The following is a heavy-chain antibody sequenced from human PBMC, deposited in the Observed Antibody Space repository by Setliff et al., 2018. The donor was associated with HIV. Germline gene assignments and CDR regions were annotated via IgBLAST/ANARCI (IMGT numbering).Heavy chain of an antibody. J-gene: IGHJ5*02. CDR2: VYVGGTV. Sequence: TSETLSLTCTVSGGSMSSGSYSWTWLRQPAGKERELIGHVYVGGTVIYNPSHASRLTISIVPSKNHFSLDLRSVTAADTAKYYCARGRTIGVSAVFFDPWGQGTPVTVSS. D-gene: IGHD3-3*01. CDR3: ARGRTIGVSAVFFDP. CDR1: GGSMSSGSYS. V-gene: IGHV4-61*09.